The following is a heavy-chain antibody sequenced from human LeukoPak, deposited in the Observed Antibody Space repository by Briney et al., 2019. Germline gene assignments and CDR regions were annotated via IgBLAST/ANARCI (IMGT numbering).Heavy chain of an antibody. V-gene: IGHV3-66*01. Sequence: GGSLRLSCAASGFTFSNYNMNWVRQAPGKGLEWVSVIYSGGSTYYADSVKGRFTISRDNSKNTLYLQMNSLRGEDTAVYYCARASPWFDPWGQGTLVTVSS. J-gene: IGHJ5*02. CDR3: ARASPWFDP. CDR2: IYSGGST. CDR1: GFTFSNYN.